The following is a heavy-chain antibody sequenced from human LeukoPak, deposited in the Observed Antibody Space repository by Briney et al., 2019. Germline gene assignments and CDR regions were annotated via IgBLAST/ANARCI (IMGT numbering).Heavy chain of an antibody. D-gene: IGHD4-23*01. J-gene: IGHJ4*02. CDR1: GITVSTNS. CDR2: NYSDNT. CDR3: ARRAGAYSHPYDY. Sequence: GGSLRLSCAVSGITVSTNSMSWVRQAPGMGLEWVSFNYSDNTHYSDSVKGRFTISRDNSKNTLYLQMNSLRAEDTAVYYCARRAGAYSHPYDYWGQGTLVTVSS. V-gene: IGHV3-53*01.